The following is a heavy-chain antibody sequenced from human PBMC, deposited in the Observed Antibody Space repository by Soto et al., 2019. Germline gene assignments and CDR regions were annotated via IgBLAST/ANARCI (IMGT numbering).Heavy chain of an antibody. V-gene: IGHV4-39*01. Sequence: QLQLQESGPGLVKPSETLSLTCNVSGGSISNSNYYWGWIRQPPGKGLEWIGSIYYTGNTYYNPSLTSRXXIXVXXPKNQFSLKVGSVPAADTAVYFCERHSIWLLLSDYWGQGTLVTVSS. CDR3: ERHSIWLLLSDY. J-gene: IGHJ4*02. CDR1: GGSISNSNYY. D-gene: IGHD3-22*01. CDR2: IYYTGNT.